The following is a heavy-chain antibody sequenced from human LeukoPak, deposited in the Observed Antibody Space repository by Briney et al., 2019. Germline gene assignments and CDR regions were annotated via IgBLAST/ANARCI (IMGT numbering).Heavy chain of an antibody. D-gene: IGHD3-9*01. CDR1: GFTFTSSA. Sequence: TSVKVSGKASGFTFTSSAVQWVRQARGQRLEWIGWIVVGSGNTNYAQKFQERVTITRDMSTSTAYMELSSLRSEDTPVYYCAAPHYDILLNYYYYGMDVWGKGTTVTVSS. V-gene: IGHV1-58*01. J-gene: IGHJ6*04. CDR3: AAPHYDILLNYYYYGMDV. CDR2: IVVGSGNT.